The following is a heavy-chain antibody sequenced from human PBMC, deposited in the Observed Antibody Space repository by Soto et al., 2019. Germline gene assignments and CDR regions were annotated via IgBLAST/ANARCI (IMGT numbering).Heavy chain of an antibody. V-gene: IGHV4-39*01. CDR1: GGSISSSSYY. Sequence: QLQLQESGPGLVKPSETLSLTCTVSGGSISSSSYYWGWIRQPPGKGLEWIGSIYYSGSTYYNPSLKSRVTISVDTSKNQFSLKLSSVTAADTAVYYCARRGRAVAGTPFDYWGQGTLVTVSS. CDR2: IYYSGST. CDR3: ARRGRAVAGTPFDY. D-gene: IGHD6-19*01. J-gene: IGHJ4*02.